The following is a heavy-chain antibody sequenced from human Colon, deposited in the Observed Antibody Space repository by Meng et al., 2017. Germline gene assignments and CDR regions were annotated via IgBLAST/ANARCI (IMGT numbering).Heavy chain of an antibody. CDR2: ISYDGSNK. CDR3: ARESGGGKYCSSTSCYSAEYFQH. D-gene: IGHD2-2*02. Sequence: GGSLRLSCAASGFTFSSYAMHWVRQAPGKGLEWVAVISYDGSNKYYADSVKGRFTISRDNSKNTLYLQMNSLRAEDTAVYYCARESGGGKYCSSTSCYSAEYFQHWGQGTRVNGSS. V-gene: IGHV3-30*04. CDR1: GFTFSSYA. J-gene: IGHJ1*01.